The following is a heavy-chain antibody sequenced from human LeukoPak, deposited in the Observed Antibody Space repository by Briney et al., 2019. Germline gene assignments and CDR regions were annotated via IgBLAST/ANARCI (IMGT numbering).Heavy chain of an antibody. CDR3: ARDADYYDSTGPFDF. Sequence: PGGSLRLSCAASGFTFSSYAMSWVRQAPGKGLEWVSAISGSGGSTYYADSAKGRFTFSRDNAKNSLYLQMNSLRADDTAVYYCARDADYYDSTGPFDFWGQGTLVTVSS. D-gene: IGHD3-22*01. V-gene: IGHV3-23*01. CDR1: GFTFSSYA. CDR2: ISGSGGST. J-gene: IGHJ4*02.